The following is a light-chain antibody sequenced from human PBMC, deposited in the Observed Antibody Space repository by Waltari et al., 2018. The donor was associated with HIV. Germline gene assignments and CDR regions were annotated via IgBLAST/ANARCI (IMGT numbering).Light chain of an antibody. CDR1: QTVLNRSINRNS. Sequence: DIVLTQSPESLVVSLGERATINCKSSQTVLNRSINRNSLALYQPKTGQPPKLLIDWASNRESGVPDRFSGSGSGTAFTLTISSLQAEDVAIYYCQQYFSSPKTFGPGTKVEV. J-gene: IGKJ1*01. CDR3: QQYFSSPKT. V-gene: IGKV4-1*01. CDR2: WAS.